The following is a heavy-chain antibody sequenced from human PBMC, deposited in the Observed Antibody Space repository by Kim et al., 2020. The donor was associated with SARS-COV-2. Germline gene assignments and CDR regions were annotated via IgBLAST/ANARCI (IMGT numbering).Heavy chain of an antibody. D-gene: IGHD3-16*01. CDR2: T. Sequence: TYHAAPGKGRFPISRDNSKNPLYLQMNSLRAEDTAVYYCAKEPQWGPPDYWGQGTLVTVSS. CDR3: AKEPQWGPPDY. J-gene: IGHJ4*02. V-gene: IGHV3-23*01.